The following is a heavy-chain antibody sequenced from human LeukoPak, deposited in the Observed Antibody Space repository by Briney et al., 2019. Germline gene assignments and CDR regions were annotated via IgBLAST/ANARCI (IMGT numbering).Heavy chain of an antibody. CDR1: GYSFTSYW. CDR3: ARQFWWDDILTGYYSHFDY. CDR2: IYPGDSDT. J-gene: IGHJ4*02. Sequence: GESLKISCKGSGYSFTSYWIGWVRQMPGKGLEWMGIIYPGDSDTRYSPFFQGQVTISAEKSISTAYLQWSSLKASDTAMYYCARQFWWDDILTGYYSHFDYWGQGTLVTVSS. V-gene: IGHV5-51*01. D-gene: IGHD3-9*01.